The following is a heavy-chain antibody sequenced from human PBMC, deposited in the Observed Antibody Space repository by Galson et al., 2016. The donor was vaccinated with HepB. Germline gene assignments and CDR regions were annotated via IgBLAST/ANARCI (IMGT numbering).Heavy chain of an antibody. CDR1: GYTFTSYA. CDR3: ARVDYSSSWFAFDI. CDR2: INAGNGNT. J-gene: IGHJ3*02. D-gene: IGHD6-13*01. Sequence: SVKVSCKASGYTFTSYAIHWVRQAPGQRLEWMGWINAGNGNTKYSQKFQGRVTITRDTPASTAYMELSSLRSEDTAVYYCARVDYSSSWFAFDIWGQGTMVTVSS. V-gene: IGHV1-3*01.